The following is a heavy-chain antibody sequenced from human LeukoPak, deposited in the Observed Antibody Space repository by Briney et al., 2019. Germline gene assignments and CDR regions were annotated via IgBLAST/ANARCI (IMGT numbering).Heavy chain of an antibody. Sequence: SETLSLTCTVSGGSISSSSYSWGWIRQPPGKGLEWIGSIYYSGSTYYNPSLKSRVTISVDTSKNQFSLKLSSVTAADTAVYYCARVNYYDSSGYYISSDWFDPWGQGTLVTVSS. CDR3: ARVNYYDSSGYYISSDWFDP. J-gene: IGHJ5*02. CDR2: IYYSGST. V-gene: IGHV4-39*01. D-gene: IGHD3-22*01. CDR1: GGSISSSSYS.